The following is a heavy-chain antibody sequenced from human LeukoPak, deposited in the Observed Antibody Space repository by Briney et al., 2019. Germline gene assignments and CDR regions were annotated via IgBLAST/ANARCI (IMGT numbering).Heavy chain of an antibody. CDR1: GFTFSSYA. CDR2: ISYDGSNK. D-gene: IGHD6-19*01. Sequence: GRSLRLSCAASGFTFSSYAMHWVRQAPGKGLEWVALISYDGSNKYYADSVKGRFTISRDNSKNTLYLQMNSLRAEDTAVYYCARGASGWYSDYWGQGTLVTVSS. CDR3: ARGASGWYSDY. V-gene: IGHV3-30-3*01. J-gene: IGHJ4*02.